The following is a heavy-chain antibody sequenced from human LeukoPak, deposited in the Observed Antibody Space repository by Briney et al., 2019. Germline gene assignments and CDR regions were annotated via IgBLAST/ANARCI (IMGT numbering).Heavy chain of an antibody. CDR2: ISGSGVST. V-gene: IGHV3-23*01. J-gene: IGHJ4*02. CDR1: GFTFSSFA. Sequence: GGSLRLSCAASGFTFSSFAMSWVRQAPGKGLEWVSAISGSGVSTYYADSVKGRFTISRDNSKNTLYLQMNSLRGEDTAVYYYAKDMAGDYYDSSAYYYPYWGQGTLVTVSS. CDR3: AKDMAGDYYDSSAYYYPY. D-gene: IGHD3-22*01.